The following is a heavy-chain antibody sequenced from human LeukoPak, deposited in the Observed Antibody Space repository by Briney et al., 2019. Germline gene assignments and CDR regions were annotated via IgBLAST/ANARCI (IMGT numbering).Heavy chain of an antibody. CDR1: GFTFSSYA. J-gene: IGHJ4*02. Sequence: PGGSLRLSCAASGFTFSSYAMSWVRQAPGKGLEWVSAISGSGGSTYYADSVKGRFTISRDNSKNTLYLQMNSLRAEDTAVYYCAKPMHYNDSSGFPSDYWGQGTLVTVSS. D-gene: IGHD3-22*01. V-gene: IGHV3-23*01. CDR2: ISGSGGST. CDR3: AKPMHYNDSSGFPSDY.